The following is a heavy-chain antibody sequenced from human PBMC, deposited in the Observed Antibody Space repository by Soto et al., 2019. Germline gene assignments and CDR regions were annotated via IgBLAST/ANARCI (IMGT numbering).Heavy chain of an antibody. CDR2: IIPIFGTA. CDR3: ARDGPYYYDSSGYRDAFDI. V-gene: IGHV1-69*13. Sequence: EASVKVSCKASGGTFSSYAISWVRQAPGQGLEWMGGIIPIFGTANYAQKFQGRVTITADESTSTAYMELSSLRSEDTAVYYCARDGPYYYDSSGYRDAFDIWGQGTMVTVSS. CDR1: GGTFSSYA. D-gene: IGHD3-22*01. J-gene: IGHJ3*02.